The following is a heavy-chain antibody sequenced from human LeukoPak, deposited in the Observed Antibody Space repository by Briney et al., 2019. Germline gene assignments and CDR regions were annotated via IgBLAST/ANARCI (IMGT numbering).Heavy chain of an antibody. Sequence: SETPSLTCTVSGGSISNYYWSWIRQPPGKGLEWIGYIYYSGSTNYNPSLKSRVTISVDTSKNQFSLKLSSVTAADTAVYYCARVYYSSSYDYWYFDLWGRGTLVTVSS. D-gene: IGHD6-13*01. CDR3: ARVYYSSSYDYWYFDL. V-gene: IGHV4-59*01. J-gene: IGHJ2*01. CDR2: IYYSGST. CDR1: GGSISNYY.